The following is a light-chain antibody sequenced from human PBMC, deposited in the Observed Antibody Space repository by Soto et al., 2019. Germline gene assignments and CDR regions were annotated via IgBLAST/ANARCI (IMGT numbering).Light chain of an antibody. CDR1: QSVTSNY. CDR2: GAS. CDR3: QQYGSSPWT. Sequence: EIVLTQSPGTLSLSPGERATISCRASQSVTSNYLAWYQQKPGQAPRLLIYGASSRATGIPDRFSGSGSGTDFTLTISRLEPEDFAVFYCQQYGSSPWTFGQGTKVEIK. J-gene: IGKJ1*01. V-gene: IGKV3-20*01.